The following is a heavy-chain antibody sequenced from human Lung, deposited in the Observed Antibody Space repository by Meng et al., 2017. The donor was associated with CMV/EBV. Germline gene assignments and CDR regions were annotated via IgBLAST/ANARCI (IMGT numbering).Heavy chain of an antibody. CDR1: GFTFSSYA. D-gene: IGHD6-13*01. CDR3: AKDQSSWYGTGDDNWFDP. J-gene: IGHJ5*02. CDR2: ISGSGGST. V-gene: IGHV3-23*01. Sequence: GGSLRLSCAASGFTFSSYAMSWVRQAPGKGLEWVSAISGSGGSTYYADSVKGRFTISRDNSKNTLYLQMNSLRAEDTAVYYCAKDQSSWYGTGDDNWFDPWGQGTLVTFSS.